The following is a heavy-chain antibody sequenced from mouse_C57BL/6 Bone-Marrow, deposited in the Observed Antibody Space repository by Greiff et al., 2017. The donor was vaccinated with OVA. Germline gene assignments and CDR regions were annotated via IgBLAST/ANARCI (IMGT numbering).Heavy chain of an antibody. CDR1: GFTFSDYY. CDR2: ISNGGGST. Sequence: EVQVVESGGGLVQPGGSLKLSCAASGFTFSDYYMYWVRQTPEKRLEWVAYISNGGGSTYYPDTVKGRFTISRDNDKNTLYLQMSRLKSEDTAMYYCARQGYYEPFAYWGQGTLVTVSA. D-gene: IGHD2-4*01. J-gene: IGHJ3*01. V-gene: IGHV5-12*01. CDR3: ARQGYYEPFAY.